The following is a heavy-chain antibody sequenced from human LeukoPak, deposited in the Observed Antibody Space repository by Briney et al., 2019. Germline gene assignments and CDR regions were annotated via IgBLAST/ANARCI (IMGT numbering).Heavy chain of an antibody. CDR3: AKDQDDFWSGYYFDY. D-gene: IGHD3-3*01. CDR1: GFTFSSYG. J-gene: IGHJ4*02. Sequence: PGGSLRLSCAASGFTFSSYGMHWVRQAPGKGLEWVAVISYDGSNKYYADSVKGRFTISRDNSKNTLYLQMNSLRAEDTAVYYCAKDQDDFWSGYYFDYWGQGTLVTVSS. V-gene: IGHV3-30*18. CDR2: ISYDGSNK.